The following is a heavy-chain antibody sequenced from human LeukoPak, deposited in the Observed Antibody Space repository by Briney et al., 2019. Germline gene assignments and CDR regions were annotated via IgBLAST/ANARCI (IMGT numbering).Heavy chain of an antibody. Sequence: GRSLRLSCAASGFTFSSYGMHWVRQAPGKGLEWVAVISYDGSNKYYADSVKGRLTISRDNSKNTLYLQMNSLRAEDTAAYYCAKDPTDIVVVPAAKVGYYGMDVWGQGTTVTVSS. D-gene: IGHD2-2*01. V-gene: IGHV3-30*18. CDR1: GFTFSSYG. J-gene: IGHJ6*02. CDR3: AKDPTDIVVVPAAKVGYYGMDV. CDR2: ISYDGSNK.